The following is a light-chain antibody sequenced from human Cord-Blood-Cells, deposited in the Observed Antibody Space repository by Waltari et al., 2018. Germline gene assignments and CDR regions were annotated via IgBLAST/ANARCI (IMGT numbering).Light chain of an antibody. J-gene: IGLJ1*01. CDR3: SSYTSSSTL. CDR2: DVS. V-gene: IGLV2-14*01. Sequence: QSALTQPASVSGSPGQPITISCTGTSSDVGGYTYVSWYQQHPGKAPKLMIYDVSNRPSGVSNRFSGSKSGNTASLTISGLQAEDEADYYCSSYTSSSTLFGTGTKVTVL. CDR1: SSDVGGYTY.